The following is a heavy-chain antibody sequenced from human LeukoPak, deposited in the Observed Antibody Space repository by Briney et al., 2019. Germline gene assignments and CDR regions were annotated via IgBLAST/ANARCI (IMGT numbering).Heavy chain of an antibody. Sequence: GGSLRLSCAASGFTFSRHSMNWVRQAPGKGLEWVSSISSSSIYIYYADSVKGRFTISRDNAKNSLYLQMNNLRAENTAVYYCARGGDNYGYIFDYWGQGTLVTVSS. CDR1: GFTFSRHS. D-gene: IGHD5-18*01. V-gene: IGHV3-21*01. J-gene: IGHJ4*02. CDR3: ARGGDNYGYIFDY. CDR2: ISSSSIYI.